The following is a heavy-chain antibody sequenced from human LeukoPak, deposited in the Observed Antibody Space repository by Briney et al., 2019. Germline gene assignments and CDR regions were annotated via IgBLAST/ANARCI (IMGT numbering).Heavy chain of an antibody. J-gene: IGHJ3*02. CDR1: GGSISSYY. D-gene: IGHD2-15*01. CDR3: ARDSGYCSGGSCSIGPHDAFDI. V-gene: IGHV4-4*07. CDR2: IYTSGSP. Sequence: SETLSLTCTVSGGSISSYYWNWIRQPAGKGLEWIGRIYTSGSPKYNPSLKSRVTTSVDTSKNQFSLRLSSVTAADTAVYYCARDSGYCSGGSCSIGPHDAFDIWGQGTTVTVSS.